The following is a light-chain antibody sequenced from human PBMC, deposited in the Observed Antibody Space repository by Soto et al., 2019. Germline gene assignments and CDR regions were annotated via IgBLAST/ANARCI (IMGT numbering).Light chain of an antibody. J-gene: IGKJ5*01. Sequence: EVVLTQSPGTLSLSTGERATLSCRASQRLSASDIAWYQQKPGQAPKLLIYGVSSRATGIPDRFSGSGSGTDFTLTISRLEPEDFAVYHCQQYGSSPLITFGQGTRLEIK. CDR2: GVS. V-gene: IGKV3-20*01. CDR1: QRLSASD. CDR3: QQYGSSPLIT.